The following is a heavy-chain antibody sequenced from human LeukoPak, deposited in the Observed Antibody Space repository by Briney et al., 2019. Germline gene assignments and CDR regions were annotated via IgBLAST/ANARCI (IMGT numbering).Heavy chain of an antibody. V-gene: IGHV4-30-4*08. CDR1: GGSISSGDYY. Sequence: SETLSLTCTVSGGSISSGDYYWSWIRQPPGKGLEWIGYIYYSGSTYYNPSLKSRVTISVDKSKNQFSLKLSSVTAADTAVYYCARKYGGIAAAGTTFDPWGQGTLVTVSS. D-gene: IGHD6-13*01. CDR2: IYYSGST. CDR3: ARKYGGIAAAGTTFDP. J-gene: IGHJ5*02.